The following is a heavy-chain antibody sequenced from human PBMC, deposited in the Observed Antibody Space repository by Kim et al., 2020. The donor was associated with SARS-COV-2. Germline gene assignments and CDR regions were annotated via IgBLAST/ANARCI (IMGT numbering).Heavy chain of an antibody. J-gene: IGHJ4*02. CDR2: IRSEGFGGTT. CDR1: GFVFGDYA. Sequence: GGSLRLSCTGSGFVFGDYALGWVRQAPGKGLEWVGLIRSEGFGGTTEEAASVRGRFSISRDDSKSIAYLQMNSLKTEDTAIYYCVRGTQDFCGASGYYAENWGQGALVAVSS. CDR3: VRGTQDFCGASGYYAEN. D-gene: IGHD5-12*01. V-gene: IGHV3-49*04.